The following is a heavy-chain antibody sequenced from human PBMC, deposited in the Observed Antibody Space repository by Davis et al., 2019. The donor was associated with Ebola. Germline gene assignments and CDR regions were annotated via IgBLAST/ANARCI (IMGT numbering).Heavy chain of an antibody. CDR1: GYTFTSYD. V-gene: IGHV1-8*01. Sequence: AASVKVSCKASGYTFTSYDINWVRQATGQGLEWMGWMNPNSGNTNYAQKFQERVTITRDMSTSTAYMELSSLRSEDTAVYYCAADPHYYYYYGMDVWGQGTTVTVSS. CDR2: MNPNSGNT. J-gene: IGHJ6*02. CDR3: AADPHYYYYYGMDV.